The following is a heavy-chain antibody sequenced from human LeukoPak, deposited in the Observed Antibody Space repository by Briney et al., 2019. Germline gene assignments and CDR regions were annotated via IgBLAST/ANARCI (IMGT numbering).Heavy chain of an antibody. D-gene: IGHD4-17*01. CDR2: ILPIFGTA. Sequence: SVKVSCKASGGTFSSYAISWVRQAPGQGSEWNGWILPIFGTANYAQKFQGRVTITADESTSTAYMELSSLRSEDTAVYYCASPTDYGDYYFDYWGQGTLVTVSS. V-gene: IGHV1-69*13. CDR1: GGTFSSYA. CDR3: ASPTDYGDYYFDY. J-gene: IGHJ4*02.